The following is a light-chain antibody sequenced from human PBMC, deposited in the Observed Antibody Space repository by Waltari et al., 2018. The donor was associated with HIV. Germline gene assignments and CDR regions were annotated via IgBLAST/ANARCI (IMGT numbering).Light chain of an antibody. CDR3: QQYDSPT. V-gene: IGKV3-20*01. CDR1: QSVSSSY. J-gene: IGKJ5*01. CDR2: GAS. Sequence: EIVLTQSPGTLSLSPGERATLSCRASQSVSSSYLAWYQQKPGQAPRLLIYGASSRATGIPDRFSGSGSGTDFTLTISRLEPEDFAVYYCQQYDSPTFGQGTRLEIK.